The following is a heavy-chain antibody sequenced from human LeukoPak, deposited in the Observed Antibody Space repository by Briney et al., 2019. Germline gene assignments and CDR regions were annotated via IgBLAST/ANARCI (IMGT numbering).Heavy chain of an antibody. CDR3: ARATNETPNEFWSGYLMGFYY. Sequence: RASVKVSCKASGYIFTSYGISWVRQAPGQGLECMGWISVYNGNTNYAQKFQGRITMTTDTSTSIAHMELGNMRSDDTAVYYSARATNETPNEFWSGYLMGFYYWGQGTLVSVSS. CDR2: ISVYNGNT. D-gene: IGHD3-3*01. CDR1: GYIFTSYG. V-gene: IGHV1-18*01. J-gene: IGHJ4*02.